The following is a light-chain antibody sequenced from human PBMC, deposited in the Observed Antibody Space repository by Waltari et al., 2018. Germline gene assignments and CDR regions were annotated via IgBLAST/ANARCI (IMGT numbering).Light chain of an antibody. Sequence: SALTQPRSVSGSPGQSVTISCTGTTNDLGSYTYVSWYQQHPGKAPKLIILDVTKRPSGVPDRLSCSKSGNTASLTISGLRAEDEAEYYCCSYAGSYTWVFGGGTKLTVV. J-gene: IGLJ3*02. CDR2: DVT. V-gene: IGLV2-11*01. CDR3: CSYAGSYTWV. CDR1: TNDLGSYTY.